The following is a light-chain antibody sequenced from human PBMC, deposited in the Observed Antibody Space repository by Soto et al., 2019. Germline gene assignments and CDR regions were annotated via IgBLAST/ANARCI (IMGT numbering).Light chain of an antibody. CDR3: QQLNSYPRT. V-gene: IGKV1-9*01. J-gene: IGKJ3*01. CDR2: DSS. CDR1: YDISSS. Sequence: DIQLTQSPSFLSASVEDRVTISCRASYDISSSLAWYQQEPGKPPKLLIYDSSTLQTGVPSRFTGSGSGRKFTPTISSLQPEDFATYYCQQLNSYPRTFGPGTKVDIK.